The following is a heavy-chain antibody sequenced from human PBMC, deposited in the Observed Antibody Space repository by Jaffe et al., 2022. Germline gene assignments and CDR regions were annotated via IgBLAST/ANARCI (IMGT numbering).Heavy chain of an antibody. V-gene: IGHV1-69*01. CDR1: GVTFSTYK. Sequence: QVQLVQSGAEVKKPGSSVKVSCTASGVTFSTYKINWVRQAPGQGPEWLGGIVPTVDTTNIAQRFQGRLTLGADESTGTAYMELKSLRSDDTAMYYCLLGQDVVSRETRPASDIWGQGTRVIVS. J-gene: IGHJ3*02. D-gene: IGHD3-3*02. CDR2: IVPTVDTT. CDR3: LLGQDVVSRETRPASDI.